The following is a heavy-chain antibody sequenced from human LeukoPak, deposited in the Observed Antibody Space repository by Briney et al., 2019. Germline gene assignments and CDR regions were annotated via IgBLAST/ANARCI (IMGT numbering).Heavy chain of an antibody. CDR2: ISWNSGSI. Sequence: TGGSLRLSCAASGFTFSSYAMSWVRQAPGKGLEWVSGISWNSGSIGYADSVKGRFTISRDNAKNSLYLQMNSLRAEDTALYYCAKDIGRGIAVAGDYWGQGTLVTVSS. D-gene: IGHD6-19*01. V-gene: IGHV3-9*01. J-gene: IGHJ4*02. CDR1: GFTFSSYA. CDR3: AKDIGRGIAVAGDY.